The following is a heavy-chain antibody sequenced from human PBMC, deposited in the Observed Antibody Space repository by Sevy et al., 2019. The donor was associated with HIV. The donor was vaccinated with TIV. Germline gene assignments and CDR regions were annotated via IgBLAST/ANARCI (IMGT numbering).Heavy chain of an antibody. CDR2: ISYDGSNK. V-gene: IGHV3-30-3*01. Sequence: GGSLRLSCAASGFTFSSYAMHWVRQAPGKGLEWVAVISYDGSNKYYADSVKGRFTISRDNSKNTLYLQMNSRRAEDTAVYYCARGRYYDFWSGYYGPRPNDAFDIWGQGTMVTVSS. D-gene: IGHD3-3*01. J-gene: IGHJ3*02. CDR1: GFTFSSYA. CDR3: ARGRYYDFWSGYYGPRPNDAFDI.